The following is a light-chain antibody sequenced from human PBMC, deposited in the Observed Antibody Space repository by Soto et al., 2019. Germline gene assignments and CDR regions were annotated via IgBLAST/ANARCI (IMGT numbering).Light chain of an antibody. CDR2: LAS. CDR1: QSISNY. V-gene: IGKV1-39*01. Sequence: DIQMTQSPSSLSASVGDRVTITCRASQSISNYLNWYQQRPGKAPKLLIYLASNLSSGVPSKFSGSGSGTDFTLTISVLQPEDSATYYCQHTYKPPLTFGQGTKVDI. CDR3: QHTYKPPLT. J-gene: IGKJ1*01.